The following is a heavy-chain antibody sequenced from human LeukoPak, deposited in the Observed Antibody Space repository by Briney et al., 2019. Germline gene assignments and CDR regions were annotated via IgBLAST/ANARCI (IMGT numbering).Heavy chain of an antibody. Sequence: PSETLSLTCAVSGGSISSSNWWSWVRQPPGKGLEWIGEIYHSGSTNYNPSLKSRVTISVDKSKNQFSLKPSSVTAADTAVYYCARGGSEGTSGWFDYYYYMDVWGKGTTVTVSS. CDR3: ARGGSEGTSGWFDYYYYMDV. CDR1: GGSISSSNW. J-gene: IGHJ6*03. CDR2: IYHSGST. D-gene: IGHD6-19*01. V-gene: IGHV4-4*02.